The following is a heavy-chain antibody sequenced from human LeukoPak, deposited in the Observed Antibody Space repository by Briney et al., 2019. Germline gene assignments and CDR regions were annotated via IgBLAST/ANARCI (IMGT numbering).Heavy chain of an antibody. CDR3: AREGYYYDGSGYPLAFDF. CDR2: ISNNGGST. D-gene: IGHD3-22*01. V-gene: IGHV3-64*02. J-gene: IGHJ4*02. Sequence: GGSLRLSCAASGFTFSNYPMHWVRQAPGKGLEYVSTISNNGGSTYYADSVKGRFTISRDNSKNTLYLQMGSLRAEDMAVYYCAREGYYYDGSGYPLAFDFWGQGTLVTVSS. CDR1: GFTFSNYP.